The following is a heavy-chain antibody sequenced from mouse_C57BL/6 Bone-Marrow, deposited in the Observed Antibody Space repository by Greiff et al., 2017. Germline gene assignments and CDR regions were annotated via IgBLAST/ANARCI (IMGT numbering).Heavy chain of an antibody. V-gene: IGHV5-17*01. Sequence: EVKLVESGGGLVKPGGSLKLSCAASGFTFSDYGMHWVRQAPEKGLEWVAYISSGSSTIYYADTVKGRFTISRDNAKNTLFLQMTGLRSEDTAMYYCATYGSLYYYAMDYWGQGTSVTVSS. D-gene: IGHD1-1*01. CDR1: GFTFSDYG. CDR3: ATYGSLYYYAMDY. J-gene: IGHJ4*01. CDR2: ISSGSSTI.